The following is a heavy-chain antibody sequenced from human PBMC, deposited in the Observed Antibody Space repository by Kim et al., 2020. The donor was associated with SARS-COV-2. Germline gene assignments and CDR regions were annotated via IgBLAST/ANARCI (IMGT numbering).Heavy chain of an antibody. J-gene: IGHJ4*02. CDR1: GFTFSSYG. Sequence: GGSLRLSCAASGFTFSSYGMHWVRQAPGKGLEWVAVIWYDGSNKYYADSVKGRFTISRDNSKNTLYLQMNSLRAEDTAVYYCARDNAPYYYYDSSGFDYWGQGTLVTVSS. D-gene: IGHD3-22*01. CDR3: ARDNAPYYYYDSSGFDY. CDR2: IWYDGSNK. V-gene: IGHV3-33*01.